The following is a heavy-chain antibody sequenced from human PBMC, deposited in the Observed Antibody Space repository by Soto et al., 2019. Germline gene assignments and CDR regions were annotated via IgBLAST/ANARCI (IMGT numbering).Heavy chain of an antibody. Sequence: EVQLVQSGAEVKKPGESLKISCKGSGYSFTTYWIGWVRQMPGKGLEWRGIIYPGDSDTRYSPSFQGQVTISADKSISTAYLPWSSLKASDTAMYYCARVWFSDSSTYYHPPDCWGQGTLVTVSS. J-gene: IGHJ4*02. V-gene: IGHV5-51*01. CDR1: GYSFTTYW. CDR2: IYPGDSDT. CDR3: ARVWFSDSSTYYHPPDC. D-gene: IGHD3-22*01.